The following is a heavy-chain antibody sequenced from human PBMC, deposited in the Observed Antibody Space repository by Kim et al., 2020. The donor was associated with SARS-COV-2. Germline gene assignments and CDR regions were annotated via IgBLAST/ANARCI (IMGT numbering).Heavy chain of an antibody. D-gene: IGHD6-25*01. CDR3: ARDERPPSLLDY. CDR2: ISSKGSRN. Sequence: GGSLRLSCVASGFTFSYYAMHWVRQAPGRGLEWVATISSKGSRNCYVDSVKGRFTISRDNSKNTLYLHMNSLRAEDTALYYCARDERPPSLLDYWDQGTLVTVSS. J-gene: IGHJ4*02. V-gene: IGHV3-30*04. CDR1: GFTFSYYA.